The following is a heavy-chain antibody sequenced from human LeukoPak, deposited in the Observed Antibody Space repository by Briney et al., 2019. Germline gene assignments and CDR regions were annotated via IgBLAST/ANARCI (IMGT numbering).Heavy chain of an antibody. D-gene: IGHD4-17*01. CDR3: VKAPYADYGYFDP. J-gene: IGHJ5*02. CDR2: IRHDGSNE. CDR1: GFTFSFSG. Sequence: GGSLRLSCVTSGFTFSFSGMQWVRQAPGKGLEWVAFIRHDGSNENYAVSVRGRFTISRDDSKNTLYLQMNSLRPEDSAVYYCVKAPYADYGYFDPWGQGTLVTVSS. V-gene: IGHV3-30*02.